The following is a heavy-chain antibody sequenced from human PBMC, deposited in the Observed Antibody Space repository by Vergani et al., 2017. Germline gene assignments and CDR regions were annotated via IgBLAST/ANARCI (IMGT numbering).Heavy chain of an antibody. CDR3: ARAPSSLLYRAGYFQH. V-gene: IGHV1-69*02. D-gene: IGHD2-2*02. CDR2: IIPILGIA. Sequence: QVQLVQSGAEVKKPGSSVKVSCKASGGTFSSYTISWVRQAPGQGLEWMGRIIPILGIANYAQKFQGRVTITADKSTSTAYMELSSLRAEDTAVYYCARAPSSLLYRAGYFQHWGQGTLVTVSS. CDR1: GGTFSSYT. J-gene: IGHJ1*01.